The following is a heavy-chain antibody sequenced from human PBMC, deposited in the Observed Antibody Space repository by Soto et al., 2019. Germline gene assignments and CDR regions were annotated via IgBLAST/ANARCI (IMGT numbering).Heavy chain of an antibody. Sequence: QLQLQESGPGLVKPSETLSLTCTVSGDSIRTNSYWGWIRQSPGKGLEWIGSVYYSGTTYYNPSLKTRVTMSIDTSKTQISLTLTSLTAADPAVYYCAKTPAMDVWGKGTTVTVSS. CDR2: VYYSGTT. V-gene: IGHV4-39*01. J-gene: IGHJ6*04. CDR3: AKTPAMDV. CDR1: GDSIRTNSY.